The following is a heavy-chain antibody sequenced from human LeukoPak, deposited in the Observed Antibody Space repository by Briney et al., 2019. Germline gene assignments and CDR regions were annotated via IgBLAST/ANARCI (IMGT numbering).Heavy chain of an antibody. Sequence: SETLSLTCTVSGGSISSYYWSWIRQPPGKGLEWIGYIYYSGSTNYNPSLKSRVTILVDTSKNQFSLKLSSVTAADTAVYYCARARIVGAIDYWGQGTLVTVSS. V-gene: IGHV4-59*01. D-gene: IGHD1-26*01. CDR2: IYYSGST. CDR3: ARARIVGAIDY. J-gene: IGHJ4*02. CDR1: GGSISSYY.